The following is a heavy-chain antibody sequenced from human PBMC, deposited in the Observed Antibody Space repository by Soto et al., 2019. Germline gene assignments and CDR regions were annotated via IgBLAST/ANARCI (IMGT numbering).Heavy chain of an antibody. J-gene: IGHJ4*02. CDR2: IYSGGST. D-gene: IGHD5-18*01. Sequence: GGSLRLSCAASGLTVSSTYMSWVRQAPGKGLEWVSVIYSGGSTYYADSVKGRFTISRDNSKNTLYLQMNSLRAEDTAVYYCGRSGYSYGPFDYWGQGTLVTVSS. CDR3: GRSGYSYGPFDY. CDR1: GLTVSSTY. V-gene: IGHV3-53*01.